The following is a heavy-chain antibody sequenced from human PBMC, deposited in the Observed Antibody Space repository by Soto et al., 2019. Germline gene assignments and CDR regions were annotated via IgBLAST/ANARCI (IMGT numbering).Heavy chain of an antibody. V-gene: IGHV5-51*01. CDR3: ARQALHCGGDCYTSGYYYYYGMDV. CDR1: GYSFTSYW. J-gene: IGHJ6*02. D-gene: IGHD2-21*02. Sequence: PGESLKISCKGSGYSFTSYWIGWVRQMPGKGLEWMGIIYPGDSDTRYSPSFQGQVTISADKSISTAYLQWSSLKASDTAMYYCARQALHCGGDCYTSGYYYYYGMDVWGQGTTVTVS. CDR2: IYPGDSDT.